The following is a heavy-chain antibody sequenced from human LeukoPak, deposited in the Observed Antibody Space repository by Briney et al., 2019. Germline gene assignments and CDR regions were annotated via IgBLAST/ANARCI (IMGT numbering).Heavy chain of an antibody. CDR2: INPNSGGT. D-gene: IGHD6-13*01. CDR3: ARDRGIAAAEASWYYFDY. J-gene: IGHJ4*02. Sequence: ASVKVSCKASGYTFTGYYMHWVRQAPGQGLEWMGWINPNSGGTNYAQKFQGRVTMTRDTSINTAYMELSRLRSDDTAVYYCARDRGIAAAEASWYYFDYWGQGTLVTVSS. V-gene: IGHV1-2*02. CDR1: GYTFTGYY.